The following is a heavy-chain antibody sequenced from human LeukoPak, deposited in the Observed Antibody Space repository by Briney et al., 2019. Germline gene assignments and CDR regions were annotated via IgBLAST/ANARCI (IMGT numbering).Heavy chain of an antibody. J-gene: IGHJ4*02. CDR3: ARHRYYDFWSGYLRYYFDY. CDR1: GFTFSSYW. V-gene: IGHV3-7*01. CDR2: IKQDGSEK. Sequence: GGSLRLSCAASGFTFSSYWMSWVRQAPGKGLEWVANIKQDGSEKYYVDSVKSRFTISRDNAKNSLYLQMNSLRAEDTAVYYCARHRYYDFWSGYLRYYFDYWGQGTLVTVSS. D-gene: IGHD3-3*01.